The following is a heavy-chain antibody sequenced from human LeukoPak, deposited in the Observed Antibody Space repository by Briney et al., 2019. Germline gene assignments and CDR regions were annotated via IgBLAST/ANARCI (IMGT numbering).Heavy chain of an antibody. CDR3: AGSPDLHSSSWSSHYYHGLDV. CDR1: GFTFSHYE. D-gene: IGHD6-13*01. Sequence: GGSLRLSCVASGFTFSHYEMNWVRQAPGKGLEWVSHITRSGAVLYHADSVKGRFTISRDNAKNSLYLQMSSLRAEGTAVYYCAGSPDLHSSSWSSHYYHGLDVWGQGTTVAVSS. CDR2: ITRSGAVL. V-gene: IGHV3-48*03. J-gene: IGHJ6*02.